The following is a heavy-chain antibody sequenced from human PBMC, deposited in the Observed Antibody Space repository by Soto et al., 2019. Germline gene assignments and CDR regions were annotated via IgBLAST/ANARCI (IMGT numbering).Heavy chain of an antibody. D-gene: IGHD4-4*01. CDR3: AIPRSNYDRYYFDY. V-gene: IGHV3-23*01. J-gene: IGHJ4*01. CDR2: INTGGGST. CDR1: GFTFSIYT. Sequence: DVQVLESGGGLVQPGGSLRLSCAASGFTFSIYTMGWVRQAPGKGLEWVSGINTGGGSTYYADSVKGRFTISRDNSKNTLALQMGSLRAEDTAVYYSAIPRSNYDRYYFDYWGHGTLFTVSS.